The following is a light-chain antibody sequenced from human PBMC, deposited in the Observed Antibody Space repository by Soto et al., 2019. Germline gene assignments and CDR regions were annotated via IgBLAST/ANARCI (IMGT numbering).Light chain of an antibody. V-gene: IGKV1-12*02. J-gene: IGKJ2*01. CDR1: QGSSSW. Sequence: DIQMTQSPSSVSASVGDRVTITCRASQGSSSWLAWYQQKPGKAPNLLIYAASSLQSGVPSRFSGSGSGTDFTLTISSLQSEDYATYYFQQANSFPYTFGQGTKLEVK. CDR2: AAS. CDR3: QQANSFPYT.